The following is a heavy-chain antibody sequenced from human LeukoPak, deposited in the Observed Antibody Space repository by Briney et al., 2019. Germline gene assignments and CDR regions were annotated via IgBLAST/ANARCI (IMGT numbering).Heavy chain of an antibody. V-gene: IGHV3-30*04. D-gene: IGHD3-10*01. J-gene: IGHJ6*03. CDR1: GFTFSTYA. CDR3: AKGADYYGSGAHYYYYYMDV. Sequence: GGSLRLSCAASGFTFSTYAMHWVRQAPGKGLEWVSLISYDGSNQYYADSVKGRFTISRDNSKNTLFLQMNSLRAEDTAVYYCAKGADYYGSGAHYYYYYMDVWGKGTTVTIPS. CDR2: ISYDGSNQ.